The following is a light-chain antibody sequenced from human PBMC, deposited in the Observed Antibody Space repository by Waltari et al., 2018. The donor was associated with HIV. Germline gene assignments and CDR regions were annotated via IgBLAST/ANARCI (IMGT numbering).Light chain of an antibody. CDR2: GAS. Sequence: ELVLTQSPGTLSLSPGERATISCRASQSVNANFFAWYQQRPGQAPRLLIYGASTRARGIPDRFSGSGSGTDFTLTISRLEPEDFATYYCQQLKTYPVTFGGGTKVDSK. CDR3: QQLKTYPVT. CDR1: QSVNANF. V-gene: IGKV3-20*01. J-gene: IGKJ4*01.